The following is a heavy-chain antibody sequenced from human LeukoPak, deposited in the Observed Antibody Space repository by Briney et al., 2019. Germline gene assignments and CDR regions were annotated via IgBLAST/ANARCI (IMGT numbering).Heavy chain of an antibody. D-gene: IGHD3-10*01. V-gene: IGHV1-2*02. CDR2: INPNSGGT. CDR3: ARDQYGWGSYYPSGFDK. CDR1: GGTFSSYA. J-gene: IGHJ4*02. Sequence: SVTVSCTASGGTFSSYAISWVRQAPGQGLEWMGWINPNSGGTNYAHKFQGRVTITRDNSISTAYMELSRLRSDDRAVYYGARDQYGWGSYYPSGFDKWGQGNLVTVSS.